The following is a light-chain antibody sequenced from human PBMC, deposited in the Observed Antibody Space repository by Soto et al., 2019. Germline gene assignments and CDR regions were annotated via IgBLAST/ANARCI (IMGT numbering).Light chain of an antibody. J-gene: IGKJ1*01. V-gene: IGKV3-20*01. Sequence: EIVWTQSPATLSQSPGETATLSCRASQSVSINYLAWYQQKPGQAPRLLIYGASGRATGIPDRFSGSESGTDFTLSISRLEAEDSAVYYCQQYGTSPRTFGQGTKVDIK. CDR2: GAS. CDR1: QSVSINY. CDR3: QQYGTSPRT.